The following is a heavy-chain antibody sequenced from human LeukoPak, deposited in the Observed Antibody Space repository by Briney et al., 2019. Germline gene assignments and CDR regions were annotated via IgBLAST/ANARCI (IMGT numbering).Heavy chain of an antibody. D-gene: IGHD3-10*02. CDR1: GFTFSSYS. J-gene: IGHJ6*04. CDR2: ISSSGSTI. V-gene: IGHV3-48*04. CDR3: AELGITMIGGV. Sequence: GGPLRLSCAASGFTFSSYSMNWVRQAPGEGLEWVSYISSSGSTIYYADSVKGRFTISRDNAKNSLYLQMNSLRAEDTAVYYCAELGITMIGGVWGKGTTVTISS.